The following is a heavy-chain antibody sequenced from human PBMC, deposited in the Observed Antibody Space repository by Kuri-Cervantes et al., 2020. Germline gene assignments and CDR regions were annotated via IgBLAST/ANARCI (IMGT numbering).Heavy chain of an antibody. J-gene: IGHJ5*02. CDR1: GGSISSSSYY. CDR2: IYYSGHT. CDR3: ARYCSSTSCHLPFDP. V-gene: IGHV4-39*01. Sequence: SETLSLTCTVSGGSISSSSYYWGWIRQPPGKGLEWIGSIYYSGHTYYNPSLKSRVTISVDTSENQFSLKLTSVTAADTAVYYCARYCSSTSCHLPFDPWGQGTLVTVSS. D-gene: IGHD2-2*01.